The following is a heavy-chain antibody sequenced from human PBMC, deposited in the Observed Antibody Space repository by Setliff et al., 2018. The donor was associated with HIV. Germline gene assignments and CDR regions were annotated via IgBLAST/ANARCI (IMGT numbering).Heavy chain of an antibody. Sequence: GESLKISCKASGYSFTTNWIGWVRQMPGKGLEWMGIIYPGNSDTRYSPSFQGQVTISADKSISTAYLQLNSLRASDTAIYYCTKGGGLNFRWHDWFVKIWGQGTPVTVSS. CDR2: IYPGNSDT. CDR1: GYSFTTNW. CDR3: TKGGGLNFRWHDWFVKI. D-gene: IGHD3-9*01. J-gene: IGHJ4*03. V-gene: IGHV5-51*01.